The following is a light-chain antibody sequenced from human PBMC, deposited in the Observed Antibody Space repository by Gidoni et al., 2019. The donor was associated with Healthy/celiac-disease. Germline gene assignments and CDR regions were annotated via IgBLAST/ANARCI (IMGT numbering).Light chain of an antibody. V-gene: IGKV3-20*01. J-gene: IGKJ1*01. CDR3: QQYGSSPT. CDR2: GAS. CDR1: QSVSSSY. Sequence: EIVLTQSPGTLSFSPGERATLACRASQSVSSSYLAWYQQKPGQAPRLLIYGASSRATGLPDRFSGSGSGTDFILTISRLEPEDFAVYYCQQYGSSPTFGQGTKVEIK.